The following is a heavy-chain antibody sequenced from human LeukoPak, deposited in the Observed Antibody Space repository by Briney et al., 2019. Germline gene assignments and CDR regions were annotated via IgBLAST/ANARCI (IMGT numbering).Heavy chain of an antibody. J-gene: IGHJ3*02. CDR2: VSAYNGNT. Sequence: ASVKVSCKASGYTFTSYGISWVRQAPGQGLEWMGWVSAYNGNTNYAQKLQGRVTMTTDTSTSTAYMELRSLRSDDTAVYYCARDGPLWSIVVVAAAADAFDIWGQGTMVTVSS. D-gene: IGHD2-15*01. V-gene: IGHV1-18*01. CDR1: GYTFTSYG. CDR3: ARDGPLWSIVVVAAAADAFDI.